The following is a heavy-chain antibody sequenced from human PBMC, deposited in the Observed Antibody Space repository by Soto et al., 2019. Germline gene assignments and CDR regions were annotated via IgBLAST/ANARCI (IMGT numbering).Heavy chain of an antibody. J-gene: IGHJ4*02. CDR1: GFTFSSYA. CDR2: ISGSGGST. Sequence: GGSLRLSCAASGFTFSSYAMSWVRQAPGKGLEWVSAISGSGGSTYYADSVKGRFTISRDNSKNTLYLQMNSLRAEDTAVYYCARKLGYCTNGVCLNYWGQGTLVTVSS. V-gene: IGHV3-23*01. D-gene: IGHD2-8*01. CDR3: ARKLGYCTNGVCLNY.